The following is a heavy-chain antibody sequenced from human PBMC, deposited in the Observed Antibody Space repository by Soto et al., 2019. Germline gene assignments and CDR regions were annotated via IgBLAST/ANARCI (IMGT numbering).Heavy chain of an antibody. CDR1: GFTFSSYA. CDR3: ARGTIVARQHLDY. D-gene: IGHD6-6*01. CDR2: ISIRGGDE. V-gene: IGHV3-30*03. Sequence: PWGSLRLSCAASGFTFSSYAMHWARQAPGKGLEWVTVISIRGGDEYYAESVRGRFTISRDDSKNTLYLQMDSLRVEDTAVYYCARGTIVARQHLDYWGQGTLVTVS. J-gene: IGHJ4*02.